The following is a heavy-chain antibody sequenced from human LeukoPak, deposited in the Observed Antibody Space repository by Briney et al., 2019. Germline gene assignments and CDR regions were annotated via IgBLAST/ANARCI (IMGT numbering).Heavy chain of an antibody. Sequence: GGSLRLSCTASGFTFGDYAMSWFRQAPGKGLEWVGFIRSKAYGGTTEYAASVKGRFTISRDNAKNSLYLQMNSLRAEDTALYYCAKDRIAVAGTDSNFDYWGQGTLVTVSS. D-gene: IGHD6-19*01. V-gene: IGHV3-49*03. CDR3: AKDRIAVAGTDSNFDY. CDR2: IRSKAYGGTT. J-gene: IGHJ4*02. CDR1: GFTFGDYA.